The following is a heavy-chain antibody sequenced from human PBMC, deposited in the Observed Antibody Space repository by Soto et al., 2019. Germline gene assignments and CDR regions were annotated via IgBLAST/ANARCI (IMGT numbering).Heavy chain of an antibody. CDR2: IIPMFGIP. V-gene: IGHV1-69*01. CDR3: ARGGTSGWLKGAYDV. D-gene: IGHD6-13*01. CDR1: GGTLNKHA. J-gene: IGHJ3*01. Sequence: QVQLVQSGAEVKKPGSSVKGSCKASGGTLNKHAITWVRRAPGQGLEWLGGIIPMFGIPNYPQKFQGRVTITADDSTNTSNMELHSLTSDDTAVYYCARGGTSGWLKGAYDVWGQGTMVTVSS.